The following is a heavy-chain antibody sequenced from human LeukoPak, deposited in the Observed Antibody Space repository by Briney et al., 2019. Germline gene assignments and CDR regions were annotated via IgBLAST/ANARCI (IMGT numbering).Heavy chain of an antibody. J-gene: IGHJ4*02. Sequence: GGSLRLSCAASGFTFSSYSMNWVRQAPGRGLECVSSISSSSSYIYYADSVKGRFTISRDNAKNSLYLQMNSLRAEDTAVYYCARDRSGPYGPHPGDYWGQGTLVTVPS. CDR3: ARDRSGPYGPHPGDY. V-gene: IGHV3-21*01. D-gene: IGHD6-19*01. CDR1: GFTFSSYS. CDR2: ISSSSSYI.